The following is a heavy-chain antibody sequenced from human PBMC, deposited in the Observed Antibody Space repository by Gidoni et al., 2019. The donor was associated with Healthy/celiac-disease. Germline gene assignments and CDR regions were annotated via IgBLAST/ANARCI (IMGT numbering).Heavy chain of an antibody. Sequence: QVQLVQSGAEVKKPGASVKVSCKASGYTFTSYGISWVRQAPGQGLEWMGWISAYNGNTNYAQKLQGRVTMTTDTSTSTAYMELRSLRSDDTAVYYCARVLGVHMTTVVAGGHGAFDIWGQGTMVTVSS. J-gene: IGHJ3*02. D-gene: IGHD4-17*01. CDR2: ISAYNGNT. V-gene: IGHV1-18*04. CDR3: ARVLGVHMTTVVAGGHGAFDI. CDR1: GYTFTSYG.